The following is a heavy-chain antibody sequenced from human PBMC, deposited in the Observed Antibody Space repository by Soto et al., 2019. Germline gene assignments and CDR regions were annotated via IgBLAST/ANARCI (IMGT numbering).Heavy chain of an antibody. J-gene: IGHJ4*02. Sequence: SETLSLTCTVSGGSISSSSYYWGWIRQPPGKGLEWIGSIYYSGSTYYNPSLKSRVTISVDTSKNQFSLKLSSVTAADTAVYYCARLDLDLVIAARPYYFDYWGQGTLVTVSS. V-gene: IGHV4-39*01. CDR3: ARLDLDLVIAARPYYFDY. D-gene: IGHD6-6*01. CDR2: IYYSGST. CDR1: GGSISSSSYY.